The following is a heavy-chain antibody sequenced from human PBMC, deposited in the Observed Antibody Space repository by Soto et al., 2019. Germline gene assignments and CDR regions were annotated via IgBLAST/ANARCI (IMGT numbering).Heavy chain of an antibody. V-gene: IGHV3-23*01. CDR3: AKDFEYSSSRFNNFDY. J-gene: IGHJ4*02. Sequence: GGSLRLSCAASGFTFSSYAMSWVRQAPGKGLEWVSAISGSGGSTYYADSVKGRFTISRDNSKNTLYLQMNSLRAEDTAVYYCAKDFEYSSSRFNNFDYWGQGTLVTVSS. CDR2: ISGSGGST. D-gene: IGHD6-13*01. CDR1: GFTFSSYA.